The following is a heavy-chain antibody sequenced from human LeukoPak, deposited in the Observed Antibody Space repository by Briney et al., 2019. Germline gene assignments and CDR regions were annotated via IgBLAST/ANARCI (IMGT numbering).Heavy chain of an antibody. D-gene: IGHD1-14*01. CDR3: ARELRNIGEYYFDY. CDR2: LHTTSGNT. Sequence: SETLSLTCSVDTVNHYHWNWVRQSAGTGLEWIGRLHTTSGNTFANPSLWGRVTVSIDTTKNEFLLQLTPMTAADTAVYHCARELRNIGEYYFDYWGQGVPVTVSS. V-gene: IGHV4-4*07. CDR1: DTVNHYH. J-gene: IGHJ4*02.